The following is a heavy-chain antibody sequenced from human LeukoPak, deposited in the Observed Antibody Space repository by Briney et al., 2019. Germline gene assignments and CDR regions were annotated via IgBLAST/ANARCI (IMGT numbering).Heavy chain of an antibody. V-gene: IGHV1-69*13. CDR3: ARDPSYSRHGQKDCSSTSCYPKQDYEGDDY. J-gene: IGHJ4*02. CDR2: IIPIFGTA. Sequence: ASVKVSCEASGYSFTIYYLHWLRQAPGQGLEWMGGIIPIFGTANYAQKVQGRVTITADESTSTAYMELSSLRSEDTAVYYCARDPSYSRHGQKDCSSTSCYPKQDYEGDDYWGQGTLVTVSS. D-gene: IGHD2-2*01. CDR1: GYSFTIYY.